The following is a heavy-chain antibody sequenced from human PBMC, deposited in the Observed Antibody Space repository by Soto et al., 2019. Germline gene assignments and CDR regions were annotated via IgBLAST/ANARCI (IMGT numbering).Heavy chain of an antibody. J-gene: IGHJ4*02. CDR1: SYSISSGYF. Sequence: SETLSLTCAVSSYSISSGYFWGWIRQPPGKGLEWIGSIYHSGSTYYNPSLKSRVTISVDTPKNQFSLKLSPVTAADTAIYYCARKNGEAAALEPFLSGGQGTLVTVS. V-gene: IGHV4-38-2*01. CDR2: IYHSGST. CDR3: ARKNGEAAALEPFLS. D-gene: IGHD6-25*01.